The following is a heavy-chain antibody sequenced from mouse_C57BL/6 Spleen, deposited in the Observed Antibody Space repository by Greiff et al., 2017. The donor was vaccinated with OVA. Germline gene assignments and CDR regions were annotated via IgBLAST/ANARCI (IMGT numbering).Heavy chain of an antibody. J-gene: IGHJ3*01. D-gene: IGHD2-2*01. V-gene: IGHV5-4*01. CDR2: ISDGGSYT. CDR3: ARDGYDPFAY. CDR1: GFTFSSYA. Sequence: EVKVVESGGGLVKPGGSLKLSCAASGFTFSSYAMSWVRQTPEKRLEWVATISDGGSYTYYPDNVKGRFTISRDNAKNNLYLQMSHLKSEDTAMYYCARDGYDPFAYWGQGTLVTVSA.